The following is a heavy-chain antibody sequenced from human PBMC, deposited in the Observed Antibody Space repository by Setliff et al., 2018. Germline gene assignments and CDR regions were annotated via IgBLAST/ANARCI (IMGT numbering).Heavy chain of an antibody. Sequence: ASVKVSCKATGYTFTSYYMHWVRQAPGQGLEWMGIINPSGGTTGYAQRFQGRVTMTGDTSTSTVYMELSSLRSEDTAAYYCARERSSSWPTKYYFDYWGQGTLVTVSS. CDR3: ARERSSSWPTKYYFDY. CDR2: INPSGGTT. CDR1: GYTFTSYY. V-gene: IGHV1-46*01. J-gene: IGHJ4*02. D-gene: IGHD6-13*01.